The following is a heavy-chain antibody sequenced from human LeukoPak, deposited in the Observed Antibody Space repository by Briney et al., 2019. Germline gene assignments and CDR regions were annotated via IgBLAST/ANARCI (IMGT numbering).Heavy chain of an antibody. CDR2: INSDGSST. Sequence: PGGSLRLSCAASGFTFISYWMHWVRQAPGKGLVWVSRINSDGSSTSYADSVKGRFTISRDNAKNTLYLQMNSLGAEDTAVYYCARDKSGYDYFDYWGQGTLVTVSS. V-gene: IGHV3-74*01. D-gene: IGHD5-12*01. CDR1: GFTFISYW. J-gene: IGHJ4*02. CDR3: ARDKSGYDYFDY.